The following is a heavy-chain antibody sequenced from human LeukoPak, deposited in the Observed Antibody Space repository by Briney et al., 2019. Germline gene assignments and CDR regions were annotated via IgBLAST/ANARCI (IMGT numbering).Heavy chain of an antibody. Sequence: PGGSLRLSCAASGFTFDDYAMHWVRQAPGKGLEWVSGISWNSGSIGYADSVKGRFTISRDNAKNSLYLQMNSLRAEDTALYYCAKGWIITFGGVIASDAFDIWGQGTMVTVSS. D-gene: IGHD3-16*02. V-gene: IGHV3-9*01. CDR3: AKGWIITFGGVIASDAFDI. J-gene: IGHJ3*02. CDR1: GFTFDDYA. CDR2: ISWNSGSI.